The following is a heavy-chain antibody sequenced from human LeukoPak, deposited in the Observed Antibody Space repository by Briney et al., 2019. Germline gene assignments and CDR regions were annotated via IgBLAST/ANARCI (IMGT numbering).Heavy chain of an antibody. CDR2: ISSSSSYI. Sequence: GGSLRLSCAASGFTFSSYGMHWVRQAPGKGLEWVSSISSSSSYIYYADSVKGRFTISRDNAKNSLYLQMNSLRAEDTAVYYCAREEASYDILTGYYKAHWFDPWGQGTLVTVSS. V-gene: IGHV3-21*01. CDR1: GFTFSSYG. D-gene: IGHD3-9*01. CDR3: AREEASYDILTGYYKAHWFDP. J-gene: IGHJ5*02.